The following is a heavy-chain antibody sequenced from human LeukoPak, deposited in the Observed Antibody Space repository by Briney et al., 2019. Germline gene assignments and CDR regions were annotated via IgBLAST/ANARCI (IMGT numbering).Heavy chain of an antibody. CDR3: ARTDQAYCGGDCYRGAFDI. CDR2: INPNSGGT. CDR1: GYTFTGYY. J-gene: IGHJ3*02. Sequence: ASVKVSCKASGYTFTGYYMHWVRQAPGQGLEWMGWINPNSGGTNYAQKFQGRLTMTRDTSISTAYMELSRLRSDDTAVYYCARTDQAYCGGDCYRGAFDIWGQGTMVTVSS. D-gene: IGHD2-21*02. V-gene: IGHV1-2*02.